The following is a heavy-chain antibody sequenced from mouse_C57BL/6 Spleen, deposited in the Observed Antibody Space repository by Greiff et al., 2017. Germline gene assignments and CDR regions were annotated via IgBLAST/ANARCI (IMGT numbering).Heavy chain of an antibody. D-gene: IGHD1-1*01. CDR1: GYTFTSYT. J-gene: IGHJ4*01. V-gene: IGHV1-4*01. CDR3: ARYYYGRSEKMDY. Sequence: VQLQQSGAELARPGASVKMSCKASGYTFTSYTMHWVKQRPGQGLEWIGYINPSSGYTKYNQKFKDKATLTADKSSSTAYMQLSSLTSEDSAVYYCARYYYGRSEKMDYWGQGTSVTVSS. CDR2: INPSSGYT.